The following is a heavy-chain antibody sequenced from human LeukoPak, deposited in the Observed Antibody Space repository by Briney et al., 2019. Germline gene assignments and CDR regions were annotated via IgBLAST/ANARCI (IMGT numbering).Heavy chain of an antibody. Sequence: PSETLSLTCAVYGGSFSGYYWSWIRQPPGEGLEWIGEINHSGSTNYNPSLKSRVTISVDTSKNQFSLKLSSVTAADTAVYYCARGWRDLPASGPNWFDPWGQGTLVTVSS. CDR1: GGSFSGYY. CDR2: INHSGST. V-gene: IGHV4-34*01. D-gene: IGHD2-2*01. CDR3: ARGWRDLPASGPNWFDP. J-gene: IGHJ5*02.